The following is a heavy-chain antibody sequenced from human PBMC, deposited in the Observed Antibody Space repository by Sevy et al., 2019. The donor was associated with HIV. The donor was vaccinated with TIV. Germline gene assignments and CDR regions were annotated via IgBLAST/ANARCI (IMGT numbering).Heavy chain of an antibody. J-gene: IGHJ4*02. CDR3: AKEGNNSPAKFDS. V-gene: IGHV3-23*01. Sequence: GGSLRLSCAASGFTFNKFAMSWVRQAPGKGLEWVSAISRKSLGTYYADPVKGRFSISRDDTKNMLYLQMSRLRGDDTAVYYCAKEGNNSPAKFDSWGQGTLVTVSS. CDR2: ISRKSLGT. CDR1: GFTFNKFA. D-gene: IGHD1-1*01.